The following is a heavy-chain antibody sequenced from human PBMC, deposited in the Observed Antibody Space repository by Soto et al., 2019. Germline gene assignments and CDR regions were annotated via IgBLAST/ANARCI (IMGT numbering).Heavy chain of an antibody. CDR3: ARPDSSTICYGGTCYYVMDV. Sequence: PGESLKISCRASCYSFTSYWLGWLRQMPGKGLEWMGGIYPSDSKTTYSPSFRGQVTFSADKSIDTAYLQWTRLKASDTAVYYCARPDSSTICYGGTCYYVMDVSSQGTSVTVSS. V-gene: IGHV5-51*01. CDR1: CYSFTSYW. D-gene: IGHD2-2*01. J-gene: IGHJ6*02. CDR2: IYPSDSKT.